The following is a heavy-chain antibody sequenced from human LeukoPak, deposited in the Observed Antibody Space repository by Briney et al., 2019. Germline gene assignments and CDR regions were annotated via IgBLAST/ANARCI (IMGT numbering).Heavy chain of an antibody. D-gene: IGHD2/OR15-2a*01. CDR3: ARFLDV. V-gene: IGHV4-38-2*01. Sequence: SETLSLTCAVSGYSISSGYYWGWIRQPPGKGLEWIGEINHSGSTNYNPSLKSRVTISVDTSKNQFSLKLSSVTAADTAVYYCARFLDVWGKGTTVTVSS. CDR2: INHSGST. J-gene: IGHJ6*04. CDR1: GYSISSGYY.